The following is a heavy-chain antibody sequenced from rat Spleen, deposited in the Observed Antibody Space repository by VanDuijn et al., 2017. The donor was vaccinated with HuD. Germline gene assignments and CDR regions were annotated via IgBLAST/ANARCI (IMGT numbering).Heavy chain of an antibody. Sequence: EVQLVESGGGLVQPGRSLKLYCAASGFTYSNYVMAWVRHAPRKGLECVASISTGGDNTYFRDSVKGRFTISRDNAKNTLYLQMDSLRSEDTATYYWAKVHNNYYNWFAYWGQGTLVTVSS. CDR1: GFTYSNYV. D-gene: IGHD1-10*01. J-gene: IGHJ3*01. CDR2: ISTGGDNT. V-gene: IGHV5S13*01. CDR3: AKVHNNYYNWFAY.